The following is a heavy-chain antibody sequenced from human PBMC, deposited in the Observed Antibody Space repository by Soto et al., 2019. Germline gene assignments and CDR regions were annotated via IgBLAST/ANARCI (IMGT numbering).Heavy chain of an antibody. D-gene: IGHD2-2*01. CDR3: AKGFCSSTSCPDNWFDP. CDR2: ISWNSGSI. V-gene: IGHV3-9*01. Sequence: GGSLRLSCAASGFTFDDYAMHWVRQAPGKGLEWVSGISWNSGSIGYADSVKGRFTISRDNAKNSLYLQMNSLRAEDTALYYCAKGFCSSTSCPDNWFDPWGQGTLVTVSS. J-gene: IGHJ5*02. CDR1: GFTFDDYA.